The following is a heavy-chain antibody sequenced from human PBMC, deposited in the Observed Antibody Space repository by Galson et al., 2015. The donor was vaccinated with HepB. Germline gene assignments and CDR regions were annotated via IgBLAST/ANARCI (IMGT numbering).Heavy chain of an antibody. J-gene: IGHJ4*02. V-gene: IGHV4-39*01. Sequence: SETLSVTCTVSGGSISSSAYYWGWIRQPPGKGLEWIGSVYYSGRTYYNPSLNSRVTTSMDTSEKQFSLRLSSVTAADTAVYFCARHILFGEIPDYFDYWGQGILVTVSS. CDR3: ARHILFGEIPDYFDY. CDR1: GGSISSSAYY. CDR2: VYYSGRT. D-gene: IGHD3-10*01.